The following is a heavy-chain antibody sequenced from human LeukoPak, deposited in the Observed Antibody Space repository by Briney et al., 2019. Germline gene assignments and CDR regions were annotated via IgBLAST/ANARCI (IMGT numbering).Heavy chain of an antibody. D-gene: IGHD3-16*01. V-gene: IGHV3-66*01. CDR1: GFTFSSYA. Sequence: PGGSLRLSCAASGFTFSSYAMSWVRQAPGKGLEWVSVIYSGGSTYYADSVKGRFTISRDNSKNTLYLQMNSLRAEDTAVYYCARGPYLKLGYFDYWGQGTLVTVSS. CDR3: ARGPYLKLGYFDY. CDR2: IYSGGST. J-gene: IGHJ4*02.